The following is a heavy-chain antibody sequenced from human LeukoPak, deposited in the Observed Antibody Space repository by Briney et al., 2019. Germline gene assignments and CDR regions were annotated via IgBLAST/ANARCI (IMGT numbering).Heavy chain of an antibody. CDR2: IYTSGST. J-gene: IGHJ6*03. D-gene: IGHD2-2*01. V-gene: IGHV4-4*07. Sequence: PSETLSLTCTVSGGSLSSYYWSWIRQPAGKGLEWIGRIYTSGSTNYNPSLKSRVTMSVDTSKNQFSLKLSSVTAADTAVYHCAREDIVVVPAAMRYYYYMDVWGKGTTVTVSS. CDR1: GGSLSSYY. CDR3: AREDIVVVPAAMRYYYYMDV.